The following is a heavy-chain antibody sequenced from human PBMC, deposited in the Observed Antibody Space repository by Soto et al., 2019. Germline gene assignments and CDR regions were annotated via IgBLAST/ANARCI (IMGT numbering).Heavy chain of an antibody. CDR2: IYHSGST. J-gene: IGHJ5*02. CDR1: GGSISSSNW. D-gene: IGHD3-16*01. Sequence: QVQLQESGPGLVKPSGTLSLTCAVSGGSISSSNWWSWVRQPPGKGLEWTGEIYHSGSTNNNPSLPSPVSIAVDKCTLQSPPELLSVNAADTSVYYCAGAGPGGFRCFAVGRTYRFGPWGEGTLVTVSS. V-gene: IGHV4-4*02. CDR3: AGAGPGGFRCFAVGRTYRFGP.